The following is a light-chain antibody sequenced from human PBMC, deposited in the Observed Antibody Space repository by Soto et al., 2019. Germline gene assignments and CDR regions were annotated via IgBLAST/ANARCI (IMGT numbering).Light chain of an antibody. V-gene: IGKV3-15*01. J-gene: IGKJ1*01. CDR1: QSVSSY. CDR3: QQYNNWPRT. CDR2: GAS. Sequence: VLPQSPETRSLSPGERATLSCRASQSVSSYLSWYQQKPGQAPRLLIYGASTRATGIPARFSGSGSGTEFTLTINSLQSEDFAVYYCQQYNNWPRTFGQGTKVDIK.